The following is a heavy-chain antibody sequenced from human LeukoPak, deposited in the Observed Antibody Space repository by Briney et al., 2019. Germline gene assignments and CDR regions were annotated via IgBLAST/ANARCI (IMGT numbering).Heavy chain of an antibody. CDR1: GFTFDDYA. Sequence: GGSLRLSCAASGFTFDDYAMHWVRQGPGKGLEWVSGISWNSGSIGYADSVKGRFTISRDNAKNSLYLQMNSLRAEDTALYYCAKDIGSSWYRLDYWGQGTLVTVSS. V-gene: IGHV3-9*01. D-gene: IGHD6-13*01. J-gene: IGHJ4*02. CDR2: ISWNSGSI. CDR3: AKDIGSSWYRLDY.